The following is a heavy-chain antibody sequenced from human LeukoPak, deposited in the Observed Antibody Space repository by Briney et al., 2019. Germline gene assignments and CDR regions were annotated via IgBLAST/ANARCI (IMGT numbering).Heavy chain of an antibody. CDR2: SYSGGSR. V-gene: IGHV3-53*01. CDR3: ARVWELSFDH. CDR1: GFSVSTDH. Sequence: GGSLRLSCAASGFSVSTDHMSWVRQAPGKGLEWVAVSYSGGSRHYAESVKGRFTISRDNSKNTLYLRMNSLRAEDTALYYCARVWELSFDHWGQGTLVTVSS. D-gene: IGHD1-26*01. J-gene: IGHJ4*02.